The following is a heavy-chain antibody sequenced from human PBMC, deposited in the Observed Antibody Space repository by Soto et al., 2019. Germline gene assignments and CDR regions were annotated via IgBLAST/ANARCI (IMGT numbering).Heavy chain of an antibody. CDR2: IATTSRAM. D-gene: IGHD3-10*01. CDR3: ARSPYYDSGRLIGYYNMDV. J-gene: IGHJ6*02. V-gene: IGHV3-48*02. CDR1: GFTFSSYG. Sequence: PGGSLRLSCAASGFTFSSYGMHWVRQAPEKGLEWVAYIATTSRAMYYADSVKGRFIVSRDNDENSVYLQMSSLRDEDTAVYYCARSPYYDSGRLIGYYNMDVWGQGTTVTVSS.